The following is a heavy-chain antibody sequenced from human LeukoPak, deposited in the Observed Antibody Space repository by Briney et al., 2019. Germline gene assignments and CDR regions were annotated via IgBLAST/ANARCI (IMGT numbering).Heavy chain of an antibody. Sequence: SETLSLTCTVSGASIRHTNYYWGWIRQPPGKGLDWIGSIYYSGSTYYNPSLKSRVTISVDTSKNQFSLKLSSVTAADTAVFYCASLRERSYYARGFDYWGQGTLVTVSS. CDR3: ASLRERSYYARGFDY. D-gene: IGHD1-26*01. V-gene: IGHV4-39*01. J-gene: IGHJ4*02. CDR2: IYYSGST. CDR1: GASIRHTNYY.